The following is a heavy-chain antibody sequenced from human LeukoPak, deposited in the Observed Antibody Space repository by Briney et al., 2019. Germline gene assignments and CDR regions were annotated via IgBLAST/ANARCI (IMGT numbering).Heavy chain of an antibody. Sequence: SETLSLTCAVYGGSFSGYYWSWIRQPPGKGLEWIGEINHSGSTNYNPSLKSRVTISVDTSKNQFSLKLSSVTAADTAVYYCARLKQQPVGPLTKNYYYYYMDVWGKGTTVTVSS. D-gene: IGHD6-13*01. J-gene: IGHJ6*03. CDR2: INHSGST. CDR1: GGSFSGYY. CDR3: ARLKQQPVGPLTKNYYYYYMDV. V-gene: IGHV4-34*01.